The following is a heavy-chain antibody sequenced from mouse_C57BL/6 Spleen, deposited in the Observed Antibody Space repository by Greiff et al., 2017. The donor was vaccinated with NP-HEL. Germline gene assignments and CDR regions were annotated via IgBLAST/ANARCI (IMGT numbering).Heavy chain of an antibody. V-gene: IGHV1-52*01. CDR3: AREGNYGNFVDY. J-gene: IGHJ2*01. Sequence: QVQLQQPGAELVRPGSSVKLSCKASGYTFTSYWMHWVKQRPIQGLEWIGNIDPSDSETHYNQKFKDKATLTVDKSSSTAYMQLSSLTSEDSAVYYCAREGNYGNFVDYWGQGTTLTVSS. CDR2: IDPSDSET. D-gene: IGHD2-1*01. CDR1: GYTFTSYW.